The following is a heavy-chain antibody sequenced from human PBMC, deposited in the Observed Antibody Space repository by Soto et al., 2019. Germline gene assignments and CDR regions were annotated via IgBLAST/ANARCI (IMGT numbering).Heavy chain of an antibody. J-gene: IGHJ1*01. CDR2: IYSGGST. Sequence: EVQLVESGGGLIQPGGSLRLSCAASGFTVSSNYMSWVRQAPGKGLEWVSVIYSGGSTYYADSVKGRFTISRDNSKNTLFLQMNSLRAEDTAVYYCERARVESGYPEYFQHWGQGTVVTVSS. V-gene: IGHV3-53*01. CDR1: GFTVSSNY. D-gene: IGHD3-22*01. CDR3: ERARVESGYPEYFQH.